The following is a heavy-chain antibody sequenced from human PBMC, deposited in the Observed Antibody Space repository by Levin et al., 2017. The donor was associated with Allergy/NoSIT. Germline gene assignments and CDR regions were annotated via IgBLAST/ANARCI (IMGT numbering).Heavy chain of an antibody. CDR1: GFTFGNAW. Sequence: GDSLKISCAASGFTFGNAWMSWVRQAPGQGLEWVGRIKSKTGGGTTDYAAPVQGRFSISRDVSKNTLYLEMNSLKTEDTAVYYCTTFATGWFVELLLSAAVDIWGQGTMVTVSS. CDR2: IKSKTGGGTT. CDR3: TTFATGWFVELLLSAAVDI. D-gene: IGHD3-10*01. V-gene: IGHV3-15*01. J-gene: IGHJ3*02.